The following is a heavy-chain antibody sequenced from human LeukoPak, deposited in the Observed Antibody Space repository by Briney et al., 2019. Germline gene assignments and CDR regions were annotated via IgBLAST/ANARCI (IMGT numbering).Heavy chain of an antibody. D-gene: IGHD3-16*02. J-gene: IGHJ4*02. Sequence: GGSLRLSCAASGFTFDDYGMSWVRRAPGKGLEWVSGINWNGGSTGYADSVKGRFTISRDNAKNSLYLQMNSLRAEDTALYYRARAPSGYDYVWGSYRYYFDYWGQGTLVTVSS. CDR3: ARAPSGYDYVWGSYRYYFDY. V-gene: IGHV3-20*04. CDR1: GFTFDDYG. CDR2: INWNGGST.